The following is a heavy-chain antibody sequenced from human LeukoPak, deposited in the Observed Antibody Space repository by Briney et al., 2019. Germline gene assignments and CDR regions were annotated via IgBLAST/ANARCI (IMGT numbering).Heavy chain of an antibody. CDR2: IKQDGREK. CDR3: ARRGSGPRAFDY. J-gene: IGHJ4*02. Sequence: PGGSLRLSCGASGFTFSSYWMSWVRQAPGKGLEWVANIKQDGREKYYVDSVKDRFTISRDNAKNSLYLQMNSLRAEDTAVYYCARRGSGPRAFDYWGQGTLVTVSS. V-gene: IGHV3-7*01. D-gene: IGHD3-10*01. CDR1: GFTFSSYW.